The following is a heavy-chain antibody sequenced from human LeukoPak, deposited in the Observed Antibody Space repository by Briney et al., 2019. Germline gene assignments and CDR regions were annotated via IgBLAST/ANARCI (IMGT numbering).Heavy chain of an antibody. J-gene: IGHJ3*02. Sequence: PSETLSLTCTVSGGSISSYYWIWIRQPPGKGLEWIGYIYYSGSTKYKPSLKSRVTISVDTSKNQFSLKLSSVTAADTAVYYCARGRFLDAFDIWGQGTMVTVSS. CDR3: ARGRFLDAFDI. D-gene: IGHD3-3*01. CDR2: IYYSGST. CDR1: GGSISSYY. V-gene: IGHV4-59*01.